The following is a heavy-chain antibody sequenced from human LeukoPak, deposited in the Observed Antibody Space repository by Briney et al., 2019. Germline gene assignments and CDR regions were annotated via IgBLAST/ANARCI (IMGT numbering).Heavy chain of an antibody. Sequence: SETLSLTCAVYGGSFSGYYWSWIRQPPGKGLEWIGEINHSGSTNYNPSLKGRVTISVDTSKNQFSLKLSSVTAADTAVYYCARGVPDPYYFDYWGQGTLVTVSS. CDR3: ARGVPDPYYFDY. V-gene: IGHV4-34*01. CDR1: GGSFSGYY. J-gene: IGHJ4*02. CDR2: INHSGST. D-gene: IGHD2-2*01.